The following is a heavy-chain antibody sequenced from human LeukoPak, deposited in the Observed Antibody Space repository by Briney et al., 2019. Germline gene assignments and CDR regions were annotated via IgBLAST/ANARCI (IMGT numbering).Heavy chain of an antibody. D-gene: IGHD2/OR15-2a*01. Sequence: PSETLSLTCAVYGGSLRANYLSWIRQPPGKGLEWIGEINDRGSANYSPSLKSRVSMSVDTSRMQFSLNVASVTAADPAVYYCAENXXVAXGXXXDNWGLXTLVTVSS. V-gene: IGHV4-34*01. J-gene: IGHJ4*02. CDR2: INDRGSA. CDR1: GGSLRANY. CDR3: AENXXVAXGXXXDN.